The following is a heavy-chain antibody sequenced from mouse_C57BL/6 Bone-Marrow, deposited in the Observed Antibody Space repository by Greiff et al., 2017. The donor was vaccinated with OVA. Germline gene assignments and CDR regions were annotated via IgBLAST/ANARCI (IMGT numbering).Heavy chain of an antibody. V-gene: IGHV10-1*01. CDR1: GFSFTTYA. CDR2: IRSKSNNYAT. D-gene: IGHD1-1*01. CDR3: VRQDYYGSSVYAMDY. Sequence: EVQGVESGGGLVQPKGSLKLSCAASGFSFTTYAMNWVRQAPGKGLEWVARIRSKSNNYATYYADSVKDRFTISRDDSESMLYLQMNNLKTEDTAMYYCVRQDYYGSSVYAMDYWGQGTSVTVSS. J-gene: IGHJ4*01.